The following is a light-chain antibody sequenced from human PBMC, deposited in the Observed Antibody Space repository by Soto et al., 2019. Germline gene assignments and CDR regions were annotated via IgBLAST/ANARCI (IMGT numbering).Light chain of an antibody. Sequence: DIPMTQSPSPLSAPVEDSVTITCRASQSIGGWLAWYQQKPGKAPKLLIYKASSIESGVPSRSSGSGSGTVFTLTIGSQQPDDVSTYYWQQYSTYFRTFGQGNTLEIK. CDR3: QQYSTYFRT. J-gene: IGKJ2*01. CDR1: QSIGGW. V-gene: IGKV1-5*03. CDR2: KAS.